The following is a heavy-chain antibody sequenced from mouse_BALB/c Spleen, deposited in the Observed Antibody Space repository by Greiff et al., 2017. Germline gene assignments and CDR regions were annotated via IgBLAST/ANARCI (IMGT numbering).Heavy chain of an antibody. D-gene: IGHD1-1*01. CDR3: ARQGSTVVPPFAY. CDR2: IDPENGNT. Sequence: VQLKESGAELVRPGALVKLSCKASGFNIKDYYMHWVKQRPEQGLEWIGWIDPENGNTIYDPKFQGKASITADTSSNTAYLQLSSLTSEDTAVYFCARQGSTVVPPFAYWGQGTLVTVSA. CDR1: GFNIKDYY. V-gene: IGHV14-1*02. J-gene: IGHJ3*01.